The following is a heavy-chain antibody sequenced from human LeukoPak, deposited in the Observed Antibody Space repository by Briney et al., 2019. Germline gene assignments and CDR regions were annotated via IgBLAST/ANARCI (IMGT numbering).Heavy chain of an antibody. V-gene: IGHV4-34*01. J-gene: IGHJ4*02. CDR2: INHSGST. D-gene: IGHD1-26*01. CDR3: ARGGVGATPDCFDY. Sequence: SETLSLTCAVYGGSFSGYYWSWIRQPPGKGLEWIGEINHSGSTNYNPSLKSRVTISVDTSKNQFSLKLSSVTAADTAVYYCARGGVGATPDCFDYWGQGTLVTVSS. CDR1: GGSFSGYY.